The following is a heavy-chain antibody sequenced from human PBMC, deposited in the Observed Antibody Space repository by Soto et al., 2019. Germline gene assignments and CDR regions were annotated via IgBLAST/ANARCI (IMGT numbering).Heavy chain of an antibody. D-gene: IGHD3-10*01. CDR1: GGSISSSSYY. Sequence: KPSETLSLTCTVSGGSISSSSYYWGWIRQPPGKGLEWIGEVNHSGSTNYNPSLKSRVTISVDTSKNQFSLKLSSVTAADTAVYYCARALITKVNYWGQGTLVTVSS. CDR2: VNHSGST. V-gene: IGHV4-39*07. J-gene: IGHJ4*02. CDR3: ARALITKVNY.